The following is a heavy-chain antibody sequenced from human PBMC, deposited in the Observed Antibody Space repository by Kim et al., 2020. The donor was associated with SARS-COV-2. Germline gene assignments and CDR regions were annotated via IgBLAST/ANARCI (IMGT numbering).Heavy chain of an antibody. CDR1: GFTFNNYA. CDR3: PKVTSGSSGWFEYFQH. D-gene: IGHD6-19*01. J-gene: IGHJ1*01. CDR2: IRDSGGST. Sequence: GGSLRLSCAASGFTFNNYAMSWVRQAPGKGLEWVSGIRDSGGSTKYADSVKGRFSISRDNSKNTLYLQMDSLRAEDTAVYYCPKVTSGSSGWFEYFQHWGQGTLVTVSS. V-gene: IGHV3-23*01.